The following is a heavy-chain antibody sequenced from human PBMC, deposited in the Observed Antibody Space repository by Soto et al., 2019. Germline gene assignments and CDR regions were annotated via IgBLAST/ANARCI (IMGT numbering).Heavy chain of an antibody. D-gene: IGHD2-15*01. Sequence: SVKVSCKASGGTFSSYAISWVRQAPGQGLEWMGGIIPIFGTANYAQKFQGRVTITADESTSTAYMELSSLRSEDTAVYYCARDKNLLVVAATSSSTTWGYFYFWSQRTLVTVSS. CDR3: ARDKNLLVVAATSSSTTWGYFYF. CDR2: IIPIFGTA. J-gene: IGHJ4*02. V-gene: IGHV1-69*13. CDR1: GGTFSSYA.